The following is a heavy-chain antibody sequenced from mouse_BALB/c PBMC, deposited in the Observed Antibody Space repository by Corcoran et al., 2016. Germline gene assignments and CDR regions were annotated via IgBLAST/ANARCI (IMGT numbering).Heavy chain of an antibody. D-gene: IGHD2-3*01. CDR1: GFDFSRYW. J-gene: IGHJ1*01. V-gene: IGHV4-1*02. Sequence: EVKLLESGGGLVQPGGSLKLTCAASGFDFSRYWMSWVRQAPGKGLEWIGAINPDSSTINYPPSLQDKFIISRDNAKNTLYLQMSKVVAEDTARYFGAVVVDGYYWYFDGGGAGITVTVSS. CDR3: AVVVDGYYWYFDG. CDR2: INPDSSTI.